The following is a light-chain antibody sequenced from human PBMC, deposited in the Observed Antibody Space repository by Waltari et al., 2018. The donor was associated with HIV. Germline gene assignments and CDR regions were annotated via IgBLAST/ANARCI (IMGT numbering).Light chain of an antibody. V-gene: IGLV3-10*01. CDR2: EDS. Sequence: SYELTQPPSVSVSPGQTARITCSGDALPQKYAFWYQQKSGQAPVLVIYEDSKRPSGIPERFSGSSSGTMATLTISGAQVEDEADYYCYSTDSGGLHVIFGGGTKLTVL. CDR3: YSTDSGGLHVI. J-gene: IGLJ2*01. CDR1: ALPQKY.